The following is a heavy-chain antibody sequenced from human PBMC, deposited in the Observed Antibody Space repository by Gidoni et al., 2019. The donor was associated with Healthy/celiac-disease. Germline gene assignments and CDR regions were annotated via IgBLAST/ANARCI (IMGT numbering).Heavy chain of an antibody. CDR3: ARGSVGIAVAGPFAVREPWFDP. CDR2: IIPIFGTA. J-gene: IGHJ5*02. Sequence: QVQLVQSGAEVKKPGSSVKVSCKASGGTFSSYAISWVRQAPGQGLEWMGGIIPIFGTANYAQKFQGRVTITADESTSTAYMELSSLRSEDTAVYYCARGSVGIAVAGPFAVREPWFDPWGQGTLVTVSS. CDR1: GGTFSSYA. D-gene: IGHD6-19*01. V-gene: IGHV1-69*01.